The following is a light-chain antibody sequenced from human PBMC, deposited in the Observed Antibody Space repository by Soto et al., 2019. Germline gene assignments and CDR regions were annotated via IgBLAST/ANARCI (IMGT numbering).Light chain of an antibody. CDR3: ATWDYTLSGVV. Sequence: SYELTQPPSVSVAPGQTARITCGGNNIGSKSVHWYQQKPGQAPVLVVYDDSDRPSGIPERFSGSKSGTSASLAISGLQSEDEADYFCATWDYTLSGVVFGGGTKLTVL. CDR2: DDS. CDR1: NIGSKS. V-gene: IGLV3-21*02. J-gene: IGLJ2*01.